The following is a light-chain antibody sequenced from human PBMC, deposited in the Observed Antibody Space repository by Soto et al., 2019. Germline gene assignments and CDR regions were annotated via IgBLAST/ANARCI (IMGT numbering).Light chain of an antibody. J-gene: IGKJ2*01. CDR2: GAS. Sequence: EIVMTQSPATLSVSPGERATLSCRASQSVSSNLAWYQQKPGQAPRLLIYGASTRATGIPARFSGSGSGTEFTLTISSLRSEDFAVYYGQQYNNWPPYTFGQGTKREIK. V-gene: IGKV3-15*01. CDR1: QSVSSN. CDR3: QQYNNWPPYT.